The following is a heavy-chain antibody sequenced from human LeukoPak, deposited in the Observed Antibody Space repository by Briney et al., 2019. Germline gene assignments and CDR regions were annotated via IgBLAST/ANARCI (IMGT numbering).Heavy chain of an antibody. CDR2: ISSSSSYI. CDR1: GFTFSSYS. J-gene: IGHJ4*02. D-gene: IGHD3-22*01. Sequence: GGSLRLSCAASGFTFSSYSMNWVRQAPGKGLEWVSSISSSSSYIYYADSVKGRFTISRDNAKNSLYLQMSSLRAEDTAVYYCARAGGYYDSSGYYKAADYWGQGTLVTVSS. V-gene: IGHV3-21*01. CDR3: ARAGGYYDSSGYYKAADY.